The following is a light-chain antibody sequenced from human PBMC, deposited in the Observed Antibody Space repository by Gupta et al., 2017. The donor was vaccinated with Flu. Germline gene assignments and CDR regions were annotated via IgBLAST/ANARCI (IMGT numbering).Light chain of an antibody. CDR3: QVGESTNYYV. CDR2: DDD. CDR1: IIGSKI. J-gene: IGLJ1*01. V-gene: IGLV3-21*02. Sequence: SYVLTQPPSLSVAPGGTSTITCGGNIIGSKIVHWYRHKPAQAPVLVLYDDDDRPARITDRISGSNSGNTATLTIRKVEDGEEADYYCQVGESTNYYVFGGGTKVTVL.